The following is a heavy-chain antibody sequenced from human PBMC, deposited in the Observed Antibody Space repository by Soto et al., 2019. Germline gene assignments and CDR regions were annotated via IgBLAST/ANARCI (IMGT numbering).Heavy chain of an antibody. J-gene: IGHJ6*02. CDR1: GFTFNYYP. Sequence: QMQLVESGGGVVQPGGSLRLSCAASGFTFNYYPMHWVRQAPGKGLEWVAVVSFDGSNKYYADSVKGRFTISKDNSKNTLYLQMNSLRREDTAVYDCARLPGPLVAVLYIYPLDRREAMSDVDVWGQGTTVTVSS. CDR3: ARLPGPLVAVLYIYPLDRREAMSDVDV. D-gene: IGHD6-19*01. CDR2: VSFDGSNK. V-gene: IGHV3-30-3*01.